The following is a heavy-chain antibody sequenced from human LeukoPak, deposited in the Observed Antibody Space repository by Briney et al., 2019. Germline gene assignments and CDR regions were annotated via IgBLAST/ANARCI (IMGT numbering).Heavy chain of an antibody. Sequence: ASVKVSCKASGYTFTGYYMHWVRQAPGQGLEWMGWINPNSGGTNYAQKFQGRVTMTRDTSISTAYMELSRLRSDDTAVYFCARDMGGGAWILYFDYWGQGTLVTVSS. CDR1: GYTFTGYY. V-gene: IGHV1-2*02. D-gene: IGHD2-2*03. CDR2: INPNSGGT. J-gene: IGHJ4*02. CDR3: ARDMGGGAWILYFDY.